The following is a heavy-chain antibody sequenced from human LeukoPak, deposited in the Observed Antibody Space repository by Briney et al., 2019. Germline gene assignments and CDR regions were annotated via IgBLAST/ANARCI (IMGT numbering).Heavy chain of an antibody. J-gene: IGHJ4*02. D-gene: IGHD3-22*01. CDR1: GFTFRSYA. CDR3: AKDRYYYDSSGYWYYFDY. V-gene: IGHV3-23*01. Sequence: PGGSLRDSCAASGFTFRSYAMSWVRQAPGKGLEWVSAISGGGGSTYYADSVKGRFTISRDNSKNTLYLQMNSLRAEDTAVYYCAKDRYYYDSSGYWYYFDYGGQGTLVTVSS. CDR2: ISGGGGST.